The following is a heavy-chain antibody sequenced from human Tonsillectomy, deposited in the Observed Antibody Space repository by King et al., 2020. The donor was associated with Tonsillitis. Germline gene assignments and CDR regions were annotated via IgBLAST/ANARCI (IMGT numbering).Heavy chain of an antibody. V-gene: IGHV1-2*04. CDR1: GYTFTGYY. D-gene: IGHD3-10*01. Sequence: VQLVESGAEVKKPGASVKVSCKASGYTFTGYYMHWVRQAPGQGLEWMGWINPYSGGTNYAQKFQGWVTMTRDTSISTAYMELSRLRSDDTAVYYCARDALLGWPPKYYFDYWEGTLVTVSS. CDR2: INPYSGGT. CDR3: ARDALLGWPPKYYFDY. J-gene: IGHJ4*02.